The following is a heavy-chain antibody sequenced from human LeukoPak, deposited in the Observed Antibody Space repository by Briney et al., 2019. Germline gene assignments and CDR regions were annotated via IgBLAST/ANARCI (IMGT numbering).Heavy chain of an antibody. V-gene: IGHV4-59*01. J-gene: IGHJ4*02. CDR1: GGSISSYY. CDR2: IYYSGST. D-gene: IGHD3-3*01. CDR3: ARAASFGVVIS. Sequence: SETLSLTCTVSGGSISSYYWSWIRQPPGKGLEWIGYIYYSGSTNYNPSLKSRVTISVDTSKNQFSLKLSSVTAADTAVYYCARAASFGVVISWGQGTLVTVSS.